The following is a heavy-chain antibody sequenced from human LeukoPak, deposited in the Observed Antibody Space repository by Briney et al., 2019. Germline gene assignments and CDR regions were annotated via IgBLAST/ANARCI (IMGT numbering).Heavy chain of an antibody. CDR3: ARDLVDIVVVVAASAFDI. V-gene: IGHV1-18*01. CDR1: GYTFTSYG. Sequence: LGASVKVSCKASGYTFTSYGISWVRQAPGQGLEWMGWISAYNGNTNYAQKLQGRVTMTTDTSTSTAYMELRSLRSDDTAVYYCARDLVDIVVVVAASAFDIWGQGTMVTVSS. J-gene: IGHJ3*02. CDR2: ISAYNGNT. D-gene: IGHD2-15*01.